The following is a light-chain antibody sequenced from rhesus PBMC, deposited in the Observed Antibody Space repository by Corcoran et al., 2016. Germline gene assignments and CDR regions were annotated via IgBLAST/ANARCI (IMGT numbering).Light chain of an antibody. CDR1: QCISSY. V-gene: IGKV1-37*01. Sequence: DIQMTQSPSSLSASVGDRVTITCRASQCISSYLAWYQQKPVKAPKTLIYSASNLERGVPSRFSGSGSVTEFTLTISSLQHEDFATYYCQQYNSDPYSFGQGTKVEIK. CDR3: QQYNSDPYS. J-gene: IGKJ2*01. CDR2: SAS.